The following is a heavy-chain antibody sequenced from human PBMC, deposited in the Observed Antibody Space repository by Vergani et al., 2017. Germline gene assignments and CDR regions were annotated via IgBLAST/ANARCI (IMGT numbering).Heavy chain of an antibody. D-gene: IGHD2-2*01. J-gene: IGHJ5*02. CDR3: ARYCSSTSCYRAFDP. Sequence: QVQLQESGPGLVKPSQTLSLTCAVYGGSFSGYYWSWIRQPPGKGLEWIGEINHSGSTNYNPSLKSRDTISVDTSKNQFSLKLSSVTAADTAVYYCARYCSSTSCYRAFDPWGQGTLVTVSS. CDR1: GGSFSGYY. V-gene: IGHV4-34*09. CDR2: INHSGST.